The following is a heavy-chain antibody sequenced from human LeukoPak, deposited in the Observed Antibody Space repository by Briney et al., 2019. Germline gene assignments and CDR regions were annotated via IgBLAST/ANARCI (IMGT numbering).Heavy chain of an antibody. Sequence: ASVKVSCKASGYTFTGYYMHWVRQAPGQGLEWMGWINPNSGGTNYAQKFQGKVTMTRDTSISTAYMELSRLRSDDTAVYYCARDEIRARLYYYGMDVWGQGTTVTVSS. D-gene: IGHD4-17*01. CDR3: ARDEIRARLYYYGMDV. CDR1: GYTFTGYY. CDR2: INPNSGGT. V-gene: IGHV1-2*02. J-gene: IGHJ6*02.